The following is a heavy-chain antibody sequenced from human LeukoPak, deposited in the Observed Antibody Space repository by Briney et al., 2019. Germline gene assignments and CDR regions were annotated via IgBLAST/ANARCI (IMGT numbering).Heavy chain of an antibody. CDR3: AREPYSGSYP. CDR1: GFTFSSYS. CDR2: ISSSSSTI. D-gene: IGHD1-26*01. V-gene: IGHV3-48*01. J-gene: IGHJ5*02. Sequence: GGSLRLSCAASGFTFSSYSMNWVRQAPGKGLEWVSYISSSSSTIHYADSVKGRFTISRDNAKNSLYLQMNSLRAEDTAVYYCAREPYSGSYPWGQGTLVTVSS.